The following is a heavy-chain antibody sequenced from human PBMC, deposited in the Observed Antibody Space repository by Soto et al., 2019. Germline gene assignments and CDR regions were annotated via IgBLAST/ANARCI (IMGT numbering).Heavy chain of an antibody. J-gene: IGHJ3*02. Sequence: QAQLQQWGAGLLKPSETLSLTCAVYGGSLSGYYWTWIRQPPGKGLEWIGEINPGGISNYNPSVNSRLTISLDTSQNQVSLVLTSVTAADTAVYYCAREGPLSGDAFDIWGRGTKVTVSS. CDR2: INPGGIS. CDR3: AREGPLSGDAFDI. V-gene: IGHV4-34*01. D-gene: IGHD3-16*01. CDR1: GGSLSGYY.